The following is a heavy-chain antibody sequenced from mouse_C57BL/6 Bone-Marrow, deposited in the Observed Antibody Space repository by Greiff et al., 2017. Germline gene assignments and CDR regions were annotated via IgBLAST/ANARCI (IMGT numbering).Heavy chain of an antibody. CDR1: GYSFTGYY. CDR2: INPSTGGT. D-gene: IGHD2-4*01. V-gene: IGHV1-42*01. J-gene: IGHJ2*01. Sequence: EVQLQESGPELVKPGASVKISCKASGYSFTGYYMNLVKQSPEQILEWIGEINPSTGGTTSNQKFKSKATLTVDKSSSTAYMQLESLTSEDSAVYYCARDPSFYYDYDYLDYWGQGTTLTVSS. CDR3: ARDPSFYYDYDYLDY.